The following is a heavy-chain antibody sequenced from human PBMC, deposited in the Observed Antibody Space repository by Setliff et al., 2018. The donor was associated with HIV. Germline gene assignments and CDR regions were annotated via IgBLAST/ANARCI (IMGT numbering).Heavy chain of an antibody. D-gene: IGHD3-10*01. J-gene: IGHJ4*02. Sequence: PGGSLRFSCAASGFIFNSYEMNWVRQAPGKGLEWVSYISSSGSTIYYADSVKGRFTISRDNAKNSLYLQMNSLRAEDTAVYYCARGSRYYGSGSPDHWGQGTLVTVSS. V-gene: IGHV3-48*03. CDR3: ARGSRYYGSGSPDH. CDR2: ISSSGSTI. CDR1: GFIFNSYE.